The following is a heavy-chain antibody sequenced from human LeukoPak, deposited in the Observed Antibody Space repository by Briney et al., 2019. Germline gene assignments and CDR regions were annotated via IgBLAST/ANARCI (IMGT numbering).Heavy chain of an antibody. V-gene: IGHV1-2*02. D-gene: IGHD3-10*02. CDR1: GYTFTGYY. CDR2: INPNSGGT. J-gene: IGHJ5*02. CDR3: ARDVDLFHDPQGWFDP. Sequence: GASVKVSCKASGYTFTGYYMHWVRQAPGQGLEWMGWINPNSGGTNYAQKFQGRVTMTRDTSISTAYMELSRLRSDDTAVYYCARDVDLFHDPQGWFDPWGQGTLVTVSS.